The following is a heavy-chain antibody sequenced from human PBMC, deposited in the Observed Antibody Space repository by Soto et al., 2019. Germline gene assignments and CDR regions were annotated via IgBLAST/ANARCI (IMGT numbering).Heavy chain of an antibody. Sequence: EVQVVESGGGLVQPGGSLRLSCAGSGFTFSRYWMTWVRQAPGKGLEWVANINQDGSEKYYLDSVKGRFTISRDNAKNSVSLQLNSLRVEDTALYHCARDHDNYGDKRDYWGQGTLVTVSP. J-gene: IGHJ4*02. D-gene: IGHD4-17*01. V-gene: IGHV3-7*01. CDR1: GFTFSRYW. CDR2: INQDGSEK. CDR3: ARDHDNYGDKRDY.